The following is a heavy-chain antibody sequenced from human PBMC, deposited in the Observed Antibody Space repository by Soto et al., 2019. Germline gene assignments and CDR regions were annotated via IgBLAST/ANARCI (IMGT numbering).Heavy chain of an antibody. CDR2: ISTYNGDT. Sequence: QVQLVQSGPKVRKPGASVKVSCEASGYTFTTSGISWVPQVPGQGLEGMGWISTYNGDTNSAQTFQGRALMTADTSTATAYMELMSLKSDDTAVYYCARQGSSPYYYYGLDVWGQGTTVTVSS. CDR1: GYTFTTSG. V-gene: IGHV1-18*01. D-gene: IGHD1-26*01. CDR3: ARQGSSPYYYYGLDV. J-gene: IGHJ6*02.